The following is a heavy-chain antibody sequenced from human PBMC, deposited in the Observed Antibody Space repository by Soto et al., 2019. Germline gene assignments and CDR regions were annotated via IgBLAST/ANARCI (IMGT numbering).Heavy chain of an antibody. CDR2: IYHSGSS. Sequence: QVQLQESGPVLVTPSGTLSLTCAVSGDSISSSNWWSLVRVPPGRGLGRIVYIYHSGSSNYNPSLKSRITRPVDKPQNQCSLKLSSVTDADTAVDYGARCASGLWFGELPLGGMDVLGQGTTVTVSS. J-gene: IGHJ6*02. CDR3: ARCASGLWFGELPLGGMDV. CDR1: GDSISSSNW. V-gene: IGHV4-4*02. D-gene: IGHD3-10*01.